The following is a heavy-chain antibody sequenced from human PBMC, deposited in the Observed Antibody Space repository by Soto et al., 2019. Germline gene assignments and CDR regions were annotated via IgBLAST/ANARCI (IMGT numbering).Heavy chain of an antibody. V-gene: IGHV3-23*01. CDR3: AKDSPAVNRYFDY. CDR2: ISGSGGST. D-gene: IGHD3-10*01. J-gene: IGHJ4*02. CDR1: GFTFSSYA. Sequence: VGSLRLSCAASGFTFSSYAMSWFRQAPGKGLEWVSAISGSGGSTYYADSVKGRFTISRDNSKNTLYLQMNSLRAEDTAVYYCAKDSPAVNRYFDYWGQGTLVTVSS.